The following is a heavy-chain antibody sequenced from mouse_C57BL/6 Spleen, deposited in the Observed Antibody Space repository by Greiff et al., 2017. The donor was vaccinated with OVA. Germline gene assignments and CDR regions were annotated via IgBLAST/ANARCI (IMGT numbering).Heavy chain of an antibody. J-gene: IGHJ4*01. D-gene: IGHD2-1*01. V-gene: IGHV1-64*01. Sequence: QVQLQQPGAELVKPGASVKLSCKASGYTFTSYWMHWVKQRPGQGLEWIGMIHPNSGSTNYNEKFKSKATLTVEKSSSTAYMQLSSLTTDDSAVYYCARGNYDAIDYWGQGTSVTVSS. CDR3: ARGNYDAIDY. CDR1: GYTFTSYW. CDR2: IHPNSGST.